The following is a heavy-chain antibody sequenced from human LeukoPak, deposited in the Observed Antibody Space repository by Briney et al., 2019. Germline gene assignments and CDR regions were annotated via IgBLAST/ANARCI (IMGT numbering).Heavy chain of an antibody. V-gene: IGHV3-48*03. J-gene: IGHJ4*02. Sequence: PGGSLRLSCAASGFTISSYGMNWVRQAPGKGLEWVSYISSSGSTIYYADSVKGRFTISRDNAKNSLYLQMNSLRAEDTAVYYCARDPPDRLTGYGILFDYWGQGTLVTVSS. D-gene: IGHD3-9*01. CDR3: ARDPPDRLTGYGILFDY. CDR2: ISSSGSTI. CDR1: GFTISSYG.